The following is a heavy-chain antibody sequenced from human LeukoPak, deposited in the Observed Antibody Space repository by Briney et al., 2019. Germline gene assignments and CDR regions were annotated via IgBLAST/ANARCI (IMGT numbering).Heavy chain of an antibody. CDR2: ISGSGGST. V-gene: IGHV3-23*01. J-gene: IGHJ4*02. D-gene: IGHD3-22*01. Sequence: GGSLRLSCAASGFTFSSYAMSWVRQAPGKGLEWVSAISGSGGSTYYADSVKGRFTISRDNSKNTLYLQMNSLRAEDTAVYYCAKIVDSSGYYRRYLDYWGQGTLVTVSS. CDR3: AKIVDSSGYYRRYLDY. CDR1: GFTFSSYA.